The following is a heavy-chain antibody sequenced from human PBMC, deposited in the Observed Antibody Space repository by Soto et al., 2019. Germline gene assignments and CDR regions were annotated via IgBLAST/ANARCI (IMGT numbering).Heavy chain of an antibody. CDR2: IIPIFGTA. V-gene: IGHV1-69*13. Sequence: ASVKVSCKASGGTFSSYAISWVLQAPGQGLEWMGGIIPIFGTANYAQKFQGRVTIAADESTSTAYMELSSLRSEDTAVYYCARDPRPKTTDDAFDIWGQGTMVTVSS. J-gene: IGHJ3*02. CDR3: ARDPRPKTTDDAFDI. CDR1: GGTFSSYA.